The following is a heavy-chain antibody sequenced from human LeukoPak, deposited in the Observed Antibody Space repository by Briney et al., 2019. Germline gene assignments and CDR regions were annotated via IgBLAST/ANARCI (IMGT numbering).Heavy chain of an antibody. CDR1: GFTFSSYS. D-gene: IGHD3-16*01. CDR2: ISSSSSYI. CDR3: AREGGEVYFDY. Sequence: SGGSLRLSCAVSGFTFSSYSMNWVRQAPGKGLEWVSSISSSSSYIYYADSVKGRFTISRDNAKNSLYLQMNSVRAEDTAVYYCAREGGEVYFDYGGQGTLVTVSS. J-gene: IGHJ4*02. V-gene: IGHV3-21*01.